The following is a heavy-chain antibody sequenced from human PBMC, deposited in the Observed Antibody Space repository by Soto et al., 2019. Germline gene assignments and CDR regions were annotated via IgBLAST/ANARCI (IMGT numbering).Heavy chain of an antibody. D-gene: IGHD3-16*01. CDR1: GFTFSSYA. Sequence: EVQLLESGGGLVQPGGSLRLSCAASGFTFSSYAMSWVRQAPGKGLEWVSDISGSGGSTYYADSVKGRFPISRDNTKYTLYLQMTSRRAEDRAVYYCAKDPDEYALPAYVPEGYWGQGTLVTVSS. CDR2: ISGSGGST. CDR3: AKDPDEYALPAYVPEGY. V-gene: IGHV3-23*01. J-gene: IGHJ4*02.